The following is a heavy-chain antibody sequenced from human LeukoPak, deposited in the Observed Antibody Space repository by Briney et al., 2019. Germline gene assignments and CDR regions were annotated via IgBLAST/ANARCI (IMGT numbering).Heavy chain of an antibody. Sequence: SETLSLTCTVSGGSISGYYWSWIRQPAGKGLEWIGHIYSTGSTNSNPSLKSRVTMSVDTSKNQFSLNLSSVTAADTAVYYCARDLTTVTTRWFDPWGQGTLVTVSS. CDR3: ARDLTTVTTRWFDP. V-gene: IGHV4-4*07. CDR1: GGSISGYY. D-gene: IGHD4-17*01. CDR2: IYSTGST. J-gene: IGHJ5*02.